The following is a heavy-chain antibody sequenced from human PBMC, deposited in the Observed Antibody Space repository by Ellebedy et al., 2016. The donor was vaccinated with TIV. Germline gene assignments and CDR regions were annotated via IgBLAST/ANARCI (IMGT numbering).Heavy chain of an antibody. Sequence: SETLSLTCTVSGGSISSSSYYWGWIRQPPGKGLEWIGSIYYSGSTYYNPSLKSRVTISVDTSKNQFSLKLSSVTAVDTAVYYCARGSRGTYWVDYWGQGTLVTVSS. V-gene: IGHV4-39*07. CDR2: IYYSGST. D-gene: IGHD1-26*01. CDR1: GGSISSSSYY. CDR3: ARGSRGTYWVDY. J-gene: IGHJ4*02.